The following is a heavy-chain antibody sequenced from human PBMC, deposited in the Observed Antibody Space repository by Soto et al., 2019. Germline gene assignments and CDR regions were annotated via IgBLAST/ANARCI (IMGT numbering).Heavy chain of an antibody. V-gene: IGHV3-64D*08. CDR1: GFTFSSYA. J-gene: IGHJ4*02. CDR3: GKGPPRIPAGYFDH. Sequence: GGSLRLSCSASGFTFSSYAMHWVRQAPGKGLEYDSAISSNGGSTYYADSVKGRFTISRDNSKNTLYLQMSSLRAEDTAVYYWGKGPPRIPAGYFDHWGQGTLVTVPS. CDR2: ISSNGGST. D-gene: IGHD2-15*01.